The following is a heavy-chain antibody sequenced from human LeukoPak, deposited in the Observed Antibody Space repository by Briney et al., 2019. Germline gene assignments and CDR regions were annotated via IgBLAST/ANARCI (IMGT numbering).Heavy chain of an antibody. CDR1: GFTFSSYS. CDR3: AKDIGAGKDVSQGLFDY. Sequence: GGSLRLSCAASGFTFSSYSMNWVRQAPGKGLEWVSGISWNSGSIGYADSVKGRFTISRDNAKNSLYLQMNSLRAEDTALYYCAKDIGAGKDVSQGLFDYWGQGTLVTVSS. V-gene: IGHV3-9*01. J-gene: IGHJ4*02. CDR2: ISWNSGSI. D-gene: IGHD1-14*01.